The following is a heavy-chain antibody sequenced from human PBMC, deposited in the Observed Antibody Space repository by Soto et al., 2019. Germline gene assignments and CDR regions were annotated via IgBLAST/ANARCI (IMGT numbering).Heavy chain of an antibody. V-gene: IGHV1-69*01. J-gene: IGHJ4*02. CDR1: GGTFNNYG. CDR3: ASWDYDVLTGYSYDD. Sequence: QVQLVQSGAEVKKPGSSVKVSCKASGGTFNNYGMGWVRQAPGQGLEWMGGIIPMIGRTNYAQKFPGRLTLTADASRSTAYMELRSLRSHHTAVYYCASWDYDVLTGYSYDDWGQGTLVTVSS. CDR2: IIPMIGRT. D-gene: IGHD3-9*01.